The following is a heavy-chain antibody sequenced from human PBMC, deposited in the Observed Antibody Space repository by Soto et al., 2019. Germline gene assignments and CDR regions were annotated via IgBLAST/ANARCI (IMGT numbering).Heavy chain of an antibody. CDR3: ARVRCISTSCYGPYYYGMDV. Sequence: QLQLQESGSGLVKPSQTLSLTCAVSGGSISSGGYSWSWIRQPPGKGLEWIGYIYHSGSTYYNPSLKGRVTISVDRSKNQFSLKLSSVTAADTAVYYCARVRCISTSCYGPYYYGMDVWGQGTTVTVSS. CDR1: GGSISSGGYS. D-gene: IGHD2-2*01. J-gene: IGHJ6*02. V-gene: IGHV4-30-2*01. CDR2: IYHSGST.